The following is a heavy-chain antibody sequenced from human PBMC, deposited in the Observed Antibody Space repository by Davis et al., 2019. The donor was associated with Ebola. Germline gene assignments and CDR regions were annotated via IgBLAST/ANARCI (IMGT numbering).Heavy chain of an antibody. V-gene: IGHV3-30*18. J-gene: IGHJ4*02. Sequence: GGSLRLSCAASGFTFRTYALNWVRQAPGKGLEWLAATSYEGRSKYYADSVKGRFTISRDNSKNPVSLQKNSLRVEDTAVYYCAKDRPPNIAAVGDFDSWGQGTLVTVSS. CDR1: GFTFRTYA. CDR2: TSYEGRSK. D-gene: IGHD6-13*01. CDR3: AKDRPPNIAAVGDFDS.